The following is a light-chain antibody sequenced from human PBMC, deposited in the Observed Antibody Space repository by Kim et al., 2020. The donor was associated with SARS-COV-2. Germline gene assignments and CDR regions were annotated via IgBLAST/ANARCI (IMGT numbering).Light chain of an antibody. CDR2: SAS. Sequence: ASIGDRVTITCRASQTNSNYLNWYQHKSGKAPRLLIYSASRLYSEVPSRFSGSGSGTDFTLTISSLQHEDFGIYYCQQSNSFPITFGQGTRLEIK. CDR3: QQSNSFPIT. V-gene: IGKV1-39*01. CDR1: QTNSNY. J-gene: IGKJ5*01.